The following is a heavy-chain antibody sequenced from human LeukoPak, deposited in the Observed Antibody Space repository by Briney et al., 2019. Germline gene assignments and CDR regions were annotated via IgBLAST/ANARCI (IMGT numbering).Heavy chain of an antibody. CDR1: GFTFSGYW. CDR3: ATSDDSSGSD. Sequence: GGSLRLSCVASGFTFSGYWMSWVRQAPGKGLEWVANINEDGSVKHYVDSVKGRFTISRDNAKSSVFLQMNSLRDEDTALYYCATSDDSSGSDWGQGTLVTVSS. D-gene: IGHD3-22*01. CDR2: INEDGSVK. V-gene: IGHV3-7*01. J-gene: IGHJ4*02.